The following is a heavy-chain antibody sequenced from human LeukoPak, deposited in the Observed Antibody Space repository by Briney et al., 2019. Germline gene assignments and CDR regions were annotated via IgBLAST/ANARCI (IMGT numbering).Heavy chain of an antibody. J-gene: IGHJ4*02. V-gene: IGHV3-23*01. D-gene: IGHD3-10*01. Sequence: PGGTLRLSCAASGFTFRSYGMSWVRQAPGKGLEWVSTISGVGGRTYYADSVKGRFTIPRDNSKNTLYLQMNSLRAEDTAVYYCAKGTYGSGTYGAHDYWGRGTLVTVSS. CDR3: AKGTYGSGTYGAHDY. CDR2: ISGVGGRT. CDR1: GFTFRSYG.